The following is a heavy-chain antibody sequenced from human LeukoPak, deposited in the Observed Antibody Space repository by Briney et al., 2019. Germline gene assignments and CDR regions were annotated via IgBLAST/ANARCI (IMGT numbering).Heavy chain of an antibody. V-gene: IGHV3-30*18. CDR3: AKDYYGSGSSSCGMDV. Sequence: GGSLRLSCGASGFTFTNYWMSWVRQAPGKGLEWVAMISYDGSGTHYADSVKGRFSISRDNSKNTLYLQMNSLESEDTAVYYCAKDYYGSGSSSCGMDVWGQGTTVTVSS. D-gene: IGHD3-10*01. CDR1: GFTFTNYW. CDR2: ISYDGSGT. J-gene: IGHJ6*02.